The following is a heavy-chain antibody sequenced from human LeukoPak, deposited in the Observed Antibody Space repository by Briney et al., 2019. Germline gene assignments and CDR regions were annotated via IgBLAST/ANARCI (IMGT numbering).Heavy chain of an antibody. J-gene: IGHJ4*02. D-gene: IGHD6-19*01. CDR2: ISSSSSTI. CDR3: ARDTTETKYSSGWYGRLFDY. CDR1: GFTFSSYS. Sequence: GGSLRLSCAASGFTFSSYSMNWVRQAPGKGLEWVSYISSSSSTIYYADSVKGRFTISRDNAKNSLYLQMNSLRAEDTAVYYCARDTTETKYSSGWYGRLFDYWGQGTLVTVSS. V-gene: IGHV3-48*01.